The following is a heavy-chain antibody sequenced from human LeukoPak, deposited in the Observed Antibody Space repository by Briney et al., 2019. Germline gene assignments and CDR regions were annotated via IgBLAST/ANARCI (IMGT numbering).Heavy chain of an antibody. CDR3: ARDNRFLEWLLQY. D-gene: IGHD3-3*01. CDR1: GFTFSSYS. J-gene: IGHJ4*02. V-gene: IGHV3-48*04. Sequence: QPGGSLRLSCAASGFTFSSYSMNWVRQAPGKGLEWVSYISSSSSTIYYADSVKGRFTISRDNAKNSLYLQMNSLRAEDTAVYYCARDNRFLEWLLQYWGQGTLVTVSS. CDR2: ISSSSSTI.